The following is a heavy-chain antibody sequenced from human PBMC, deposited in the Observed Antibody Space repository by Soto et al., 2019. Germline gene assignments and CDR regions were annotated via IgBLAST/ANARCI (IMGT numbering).Heavy chain of an antibody. CDR1: DGSISSGGYY. CDR2: IYFSGST. D-gene: IGHD1-26*01. V-gene: IGHV4-31*03. CDR3: AEERGGAYYFDH. J-gene: IGHJ4*02. Sequence: QVQLQESGPGLVKPSQTLSLTCTVSDGSISSGGYYWSWIRQHPGKGLEWIGYIYFSGSTYYNPSLKSRLTISLDTSNNQFSLGLSSVTAADTAVYYCAEERGGAYYFDHWGQGTLVTVSS.